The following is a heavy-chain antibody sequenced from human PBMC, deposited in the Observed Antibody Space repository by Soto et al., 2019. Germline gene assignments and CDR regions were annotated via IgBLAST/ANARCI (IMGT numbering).Heavy chain of an antibody. V-gene: IGHV3-23*01. D-gene: IGHD3-3*01. CDR3: AKNLWSGYYTGVYGMDV. Sequence: GGSLRLSCAASGFPVSSYAMSWVRQAPGKGLEWVSAISGSGGSTYYADSVKGRVTISRDNSKNTLYLQMNSLRAEDTAVYFCAKNLWSGYYTGVYGMDVWGQGTTVTVSS. CDR2: ISGSGGST. CDR1: GFPVSSYA. J-gene: IGHJ6*02.